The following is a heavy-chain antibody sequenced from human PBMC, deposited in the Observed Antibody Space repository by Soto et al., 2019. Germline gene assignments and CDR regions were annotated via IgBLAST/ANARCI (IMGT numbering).Heavy chain of an antibody. Sequence: QVQLVQSGAEVKKPGASVKVSCKASGYTFTSYDINWVRQASGQGLEWMGWMNPNSGNTGYAQKFQGRVTMTRNISRTTAYMELSNLRSEDTAVYYCARERSRGWLDYWGQGTLVTVSS. CDR2: MNPNSGNT. CDR1: GYTFTSYD. V-gene: IGHV1-8*01. D-gene: IGHD6-19*01. J-gene: IGHJ4*02. CDR3: ARERSRGWLDY.